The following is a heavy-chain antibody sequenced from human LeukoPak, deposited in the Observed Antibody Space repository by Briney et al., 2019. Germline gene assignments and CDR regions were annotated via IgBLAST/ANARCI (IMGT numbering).Heavy chain of an antibody. V-gene: IGHV3-23*01. Sequence: GGSLRLSCAASGFTFSSYAMSWVRQAPGKGLEWVSAISGSGGSTYYADSVKGRFTISRDNSKNTLHLQMNSLRAEDTAVYYCAKAPMGSSGWYVDYWGRGTLVTVSS. D-gene: IGHD6-19*01. J-gene: IGHJ4*02. CDR3: AKAPMGSSGWYVDY. CDR1: GFTFSSYA. CDR2: ISGSGGST.